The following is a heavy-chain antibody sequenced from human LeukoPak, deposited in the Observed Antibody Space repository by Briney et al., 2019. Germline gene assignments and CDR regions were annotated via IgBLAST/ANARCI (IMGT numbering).Heavy chain of an antibody. Sequence: SETLSLTCTVSGGSISSYYWSWIRQPAGKGLEWIGRIYTSGSTNYNPSLKSRVTMSVDTSKNQFSLKLSSVTAADTAVYYCARSPRDSSGYYYFDYWGQGTLVTVSS. CDR2: IYTSGST. V-gene: IGHV4-4*07. CDR1: GGSISSYY. CDR3: ARSPRDSSGYYYFDY. D-gene: IGHD3-22*01. J-gene: IGHJ4*02.